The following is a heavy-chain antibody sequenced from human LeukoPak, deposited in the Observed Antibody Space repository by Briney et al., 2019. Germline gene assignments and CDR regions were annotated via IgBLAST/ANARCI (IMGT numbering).Heavy chain of an antibody. CDR2: IYYSGST. D-gene: IGHD6-13*01. CDR1: GGSISSYY. V-gene: IGHV4-59*08. J-gene: IGHJ5*02. CDR3: ARAYSSSWYFNWFDP. Sequence: KTSETLSLTCTVSGGSISSYYWSWIRQPPGKGLEWIGYIYYSGSTYYNPSLKSRVTISVDTSKNQFSLNLNSVTAADTAVYYCARAYSSSWYFNWFDPWGQGTLVTVSS.